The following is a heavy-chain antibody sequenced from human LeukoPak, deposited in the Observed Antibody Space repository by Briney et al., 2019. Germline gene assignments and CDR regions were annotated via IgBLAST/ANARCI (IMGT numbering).Heavy chain of an antibody. V-gene: IGHV4-31*03. J-gene: IGHJ2*01. D-gene: IGHD1-26*01. Sequence: SETLSLTCTVSGGSISSGGYYWIWIRQHPGKGLEWIGYIYYSGSTYYTPSLKNRVTISVATSKNQFSLRLSSVTAVDTAVYYFARGGGRYRWYFDLWGRGTLVTVSS. CDR3: ARGGGRYRWYFDL. CDR2: IYYSGST. CDR1: GGSISSGGYY.